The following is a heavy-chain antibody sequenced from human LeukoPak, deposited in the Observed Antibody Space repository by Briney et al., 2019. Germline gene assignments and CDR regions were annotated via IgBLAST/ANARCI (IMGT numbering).Heavy chain of an antibody. CDR1: GFIFRDFS. Sequence: GGSLGLSCAASGFIFRDFSMSWGRQAPGKGLGYISCISRRRHDIIYGDSVKGRFTISRDNAKNSLYLQMNSLRAEDSAVYYCAEHTSNWYHFEYWGQGTLVTVSS. D-gene: IGHD6-13*01. J-gene: IGHJ4*02. CDR2: ISRRRHDI. CDR3: AEHTSNWYHFEY. V-gene: IGHV3-11*06.